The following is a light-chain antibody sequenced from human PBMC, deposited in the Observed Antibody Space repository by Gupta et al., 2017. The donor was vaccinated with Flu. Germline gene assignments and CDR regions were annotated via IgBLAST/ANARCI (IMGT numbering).Light chain of an antibody. CDR1: QSLLHSNGHNY. CDR2: LGS. CDR3: MQVIQNPYS. Sequence: DIVMTQSPLSLHVTPGEPASISCRSSQSLLHSNGHNYLAWYLQKPGQSPQLLIYLGSNRASGVPDRFSGSGSGTDFTLKISRVEAEDVGVYYCMQVIQNPYSFGQGTKLDIK. J-gene: IGKJ2*03. V-gene: IGKV2-28*01.